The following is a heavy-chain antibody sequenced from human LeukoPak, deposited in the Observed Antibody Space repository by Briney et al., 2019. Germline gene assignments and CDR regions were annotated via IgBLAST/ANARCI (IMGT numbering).Heavy chain of an antibody. J-gene: IGHJ4*02. CDR2: LYSGGST. V-gene: IGHV3-66*01. CDR1: GFTVSGNY. CDR3: ARGDGYNYWEY. D-gene: IGHD5-24*01. Sequence: GGSLRLSCAVSGFTVSGNYMSWVRQAPGKGLEWVSVLYSGGSTYYADSVKGRFTISRDNSKNTLYLQMNSLRAEDTALYYCARGDGYNYWEYWGQGTLVTVSS.